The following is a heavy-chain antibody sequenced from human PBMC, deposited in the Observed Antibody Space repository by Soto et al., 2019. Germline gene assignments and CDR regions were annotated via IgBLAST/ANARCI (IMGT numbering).Heavy chain of an antibody. J-gene: IGHJ5*02. V-gene: IGHV4-59*01. CDR1: GGSIISYD. CDR2: IYYSGST. Sequence: PSETLSLTCTVSGGSIISYDCNFIRHPPGKGLEWIGYIYYSGSTNYNPTLKSRVTISVDTSKNQFSLKLSTVTAADTAVYYCARAEFRYYDSSGSPFDPWGQGTLVTVPS. CDR3: ARAEFRYYDSSGSPFDP. D-gene: IGHD3-22*01.